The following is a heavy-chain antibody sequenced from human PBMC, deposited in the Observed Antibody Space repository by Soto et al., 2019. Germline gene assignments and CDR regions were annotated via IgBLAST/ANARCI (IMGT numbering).Heavy chain of an antibody. CDR3: AKDPPHITMVRGAVDY. CDR1: GFTFSSYA. CDR2: ISGSGGST. J-gene: IGHJ4*02. V-gene: IGHV3-23*01. D-gene: IGHD3-10*01. Sequence: GSLRLSCAASGFTFSSYAMSWVRQAPGKGLEWVSAISGSGGSTYYADSVKGRFTISRDNSKNTLYLQMNSLRAEDTAVYYCAKDPPHITMVRGAVDYRGQGTLVTVPS.